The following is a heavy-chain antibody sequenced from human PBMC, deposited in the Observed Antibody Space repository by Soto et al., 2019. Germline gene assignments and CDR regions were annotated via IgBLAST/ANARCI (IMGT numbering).Heavy chain of an antibody. CDR1: SGSISRHY. J-gene: IGHJ4*02. Sequence: PSETLSLTCTFSSGSISRHYWSWIRQPPGKGLEWIGYIYYSGSTNYNPSLKSRVTISVDTSKNQFSLKLSSVTAADTAVYYCARIAVAGTYFDYWGQGTLVTVSS. CDR3: ARIAVAGTYFDY. V-gene: IGHV4-59*11. CDR2: IYYSGST. D-gene: IGHD6-19*01.